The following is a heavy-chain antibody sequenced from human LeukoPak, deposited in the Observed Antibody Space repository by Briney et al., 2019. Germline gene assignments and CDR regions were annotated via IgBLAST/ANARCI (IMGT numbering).Heavy chain of an antibody. J-gene: IGHJ3*02. CDR3: ARHPRRRAAAVGTNDVFDI. V-gene: IGHV4-39*01. CDR1: GGSISSSSYY. CDR2: IFYGGST. Sequence: PETLSLTRTLSGGSISSSSYYSGWTRQPPGKGLEWIGCIFYGGSTYYNQSLNSRVTISADTSKNHFSLQLSSVTAADTAVYYCARHPRRRAAAVGTNDVFDIWGQGTMVTVSS. D-gene: IGHD6-13*01.